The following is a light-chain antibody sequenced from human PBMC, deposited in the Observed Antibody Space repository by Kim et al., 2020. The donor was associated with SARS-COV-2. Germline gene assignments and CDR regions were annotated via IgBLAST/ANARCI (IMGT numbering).Light chain of an antibody. Sequence: DIVMTQSPDSLAVSLGERATINCKSSQSVLYSSNNKNYLAWYQQKPGQPPKLLIYWASTRESGVPDRFSGSGSGTDFTLTISSLQAEDVAVYYCQQYYTFGQGTKVDIK. V-gene: IGKV4-1*01. CDR1: QSVLYSSNNKNY. J-gene: IGKJ1*01. CDR3: QQYYT. CDR2: WAS.